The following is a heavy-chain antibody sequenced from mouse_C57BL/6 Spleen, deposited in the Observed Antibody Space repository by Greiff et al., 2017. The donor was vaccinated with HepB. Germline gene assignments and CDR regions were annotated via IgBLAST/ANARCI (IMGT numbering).Heavy chain of an antibody. CDR2: INPNNGGT. CDR1: GYTFTDYY. D-gene: IGHD4-1*01. J-gene: IGHJ1*03. V-gene: IGHV1-26*01. CDR3: ARVRDWDGDFDV. Sequence: EVQLQQSGPELVKPGASVKISCKASGYTFTDYYMNWVKQSHGKSLEWIGDINPNNGGTSYNQKFKGKATLTVDKSSSTAYMELRSLTSEDSAVYYCARVRDWDGDFDVWGTGTTVTVSS.